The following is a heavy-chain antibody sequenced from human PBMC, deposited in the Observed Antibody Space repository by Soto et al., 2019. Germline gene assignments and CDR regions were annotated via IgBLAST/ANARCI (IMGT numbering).Heavy chain of an antibody. CDR1: GDSISSYY. Sequence: QVQLQESGPGLVKPSETLSLTCAVSGDSISSYYCMWIRQPPGMGLESIGYLYYGRSANYNPSLKSRVTLSVDTSTYQCALTLSSMTAADTAVYYCALRSMEVVPEYWGQGSLVTVSS. CDR2: LYYGRSA. CDR3: ALRSMEVVPEY. J-gene: IGHJ4*02. D-gene: IGHD3-22*01. V-gene: IGHV4-59*01.